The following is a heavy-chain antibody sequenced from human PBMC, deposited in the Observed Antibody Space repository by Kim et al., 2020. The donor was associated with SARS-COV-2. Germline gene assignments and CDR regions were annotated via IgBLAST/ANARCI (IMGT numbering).Heavy chain of an antibody. J-gene: IGHJ3*02. Sequence: GGSLRLSCATSGFTFSAYDMNWVRQAPGKGLEWLSFITKSSTTIYYADSVEGRFTISRDNAKNSLFLQMNSLRDEDTALYYCARDRMGGAFDMWGQGAMGTLSS. V-gene: IGHV3-48*02. CDR3: ARDRMGGAFDM. CDR1: GFTFSAYD. D-gene: IGHD3-16*01. CDR2: ITKSSTTI.